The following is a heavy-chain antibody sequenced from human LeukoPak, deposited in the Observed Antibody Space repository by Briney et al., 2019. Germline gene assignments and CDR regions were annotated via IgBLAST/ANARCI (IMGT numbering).Heavy chain of an antibody. D-gene: IGHD3-10*01. J-gene: IGHJ6*03. CDR1: GFIFTSYS. V-gene: IGHV3-48*01. CDR3: AKDVMHYGSGRPYYMDV. CDR2: ISSSSSTI. Sequence: PGGSLRLSCAASGFIFTSYSMNWVRQAPGKGLEWISYISSSSSTIYYADSVRGRFTISRDNSNNVVSLQMNSLRAEDTAVYYCAKDVMHYGSGRPYYMDVWGKGTTVTISS.